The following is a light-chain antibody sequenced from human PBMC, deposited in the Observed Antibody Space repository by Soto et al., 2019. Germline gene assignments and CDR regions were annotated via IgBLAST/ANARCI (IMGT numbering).Light chain of an antibody. J-gene: IGKJ4*01. CDR3: QQSYSTPLT. Sequence: DIQMTQSPSSLSASVGDRVTITCRASQSISSYLNWYQQKPGKARKLLIYAASSFQSGVPSRFSGSGSGTDFTLTISSLQPEDFATYYCQQSYSTPLTFGGGTKVDIK. V-gene: IGKV1-39*01. CDR1: QSISSY. CDR2: AAS.